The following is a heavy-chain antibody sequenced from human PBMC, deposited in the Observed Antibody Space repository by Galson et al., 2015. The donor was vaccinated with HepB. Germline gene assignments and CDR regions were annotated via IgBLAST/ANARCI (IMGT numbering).Heavy chain of an antibody. CDR3: ARTMVKTTTSFDY. J-gene: IGHJ4*02. CDR1: GGSISTSSSNYY. D-gene: IGHD4/OR15-4a*01. CDR2: ISYRGTT. Sequence: ETLSLTCTVSGGSISTSSSNYYWVWIRQPPGKGLEWIGSISYRGTTNYNPSLKSRVTISVDTSKNQFSLRLSSVTATDTALYYCARTMVKTTTSFDYWGQGILVTVSS. V-gene: IGHV4-39*01.